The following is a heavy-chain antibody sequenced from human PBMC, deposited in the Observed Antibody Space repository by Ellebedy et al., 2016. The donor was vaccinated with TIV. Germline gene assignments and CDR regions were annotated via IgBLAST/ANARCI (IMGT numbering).Heavy chain of an antibody. Sequence: ASVKVSXKASGYTFTSYGISWVRQAPGQGLEWMGWISAYNGNTNYAQKLQGRVTMTTDTSTSTAYMELSSLRSEDTAVYYCARDGVTTWYYGMDVWGQGTTVTVSS. CDR3: ARDGVTTWYYGMDV. V-gene: IGHV1-18*01. D-gene: IGHD4-17*01. J-gene: IGHJ6*02. CDR1: GYTFTSYG. CDR2: ISAYNGNT.